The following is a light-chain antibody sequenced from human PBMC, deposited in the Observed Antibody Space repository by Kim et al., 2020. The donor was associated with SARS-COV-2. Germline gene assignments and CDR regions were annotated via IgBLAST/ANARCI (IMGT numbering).Light chain of an antibody. CDR1: SSNIGSNT. CDR3: AAWDNSLNGRYV. Sequence: QSVLTQSPSASGTAGQRVTISCSGSSSNIGSNTVNWYQQLPGTAPKLLIYSNNQRPSGVPDRFSGSKSGTSASLAISGLQSEDEAEYFCAAWDNSLNGRYVFGSGTKVTVL. V-gene: IGLV1-44*01. CDR2: SNN. J-gene: IGLJ1*01.